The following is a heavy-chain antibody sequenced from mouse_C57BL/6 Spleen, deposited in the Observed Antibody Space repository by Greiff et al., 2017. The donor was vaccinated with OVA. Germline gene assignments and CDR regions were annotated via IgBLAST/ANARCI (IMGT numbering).Heavy chain of an antibody. Sequence: QVQLQQSGPELVKPGASVKISCKASGYSFTSYYIHWVKQRPGQGLEWIGWIYPGSGNTKYNEKFKGKATLTADTSSSTAYMQLSSLTSEDSAVYYCARGDYGNPPAMDYWGQGTSVTVSS. CDR3: ARGDYGNPPAMDY. V-gene: IGHV1-66*01. CDR2: IYPGSGNT. J-gene: IGHJ4*01. CDR1: GYSFTSYY. D-gene: IGHD2-1*01.